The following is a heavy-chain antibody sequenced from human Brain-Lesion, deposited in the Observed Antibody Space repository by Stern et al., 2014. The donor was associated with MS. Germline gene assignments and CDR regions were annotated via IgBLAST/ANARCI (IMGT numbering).Heavy chain of an antibody. CDR2: IFPRDSNT. D-gene: IGHD5-12*01. Sequence: EVQLVESGAEVKKPGESLKISCEASGYLFDDYWIGWVRQMSGRGLELVAIIFPRDSNTRYSPSVQGQGTIYADTSISPPHLHWSSLKASDTAMYYCARSPATPSGYDRFDYWGQGALVTVSS. V-gene: IGHV5-51*03. CDR3: ARSPATPSGYDRFDY. J-gene: IGHJ4*02. CDR1: GYLFDDYW.